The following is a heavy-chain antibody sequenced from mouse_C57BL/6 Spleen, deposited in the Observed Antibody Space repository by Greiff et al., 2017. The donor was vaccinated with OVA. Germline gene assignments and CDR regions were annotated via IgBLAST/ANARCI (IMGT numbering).Heavy chain of an antibody. CDR1: GFTFNTYA. CDR2: IRSKSSNYAT. D-gene: IGHD1-1*01. J-gene: IGHJ4*01. Sequence: EVQLVESGGGLVQPKGSLKLPCAASGFTFNTYAMHWVRQAPGKGLEWVARIRSKSSNYATYYADSVKDRFTISRDDSQSMLYLQMNNLKTEDTAMYYCVRDLYGSSPWAMDYWGQGTSVTVSS. V-gene: IGHV10-3*01. CDR3: VRDLYGSSPWAMDY.